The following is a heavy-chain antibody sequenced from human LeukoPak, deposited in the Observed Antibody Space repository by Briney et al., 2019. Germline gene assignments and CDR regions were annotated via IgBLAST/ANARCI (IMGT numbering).Heavy chain of an antibody. J-gene: IGHJ5*02. CDR2: INHSGST. D-gene: IGHD3-10*01. CDR3: ARGPAMVRGVNWFDP. CDR1: GGSFSGYC. V-gene: IGHV4-34*01. Sequence: SETLSLTCAVYGGSFSGYCWSWIRQPPGKGLGWIGEINHSGSTNYNPSLKSRVTISVDTSKNQLSLKLSSVTAADTAVYYCARGPAMVRGVNWFDPWGQGTLVTVSS.